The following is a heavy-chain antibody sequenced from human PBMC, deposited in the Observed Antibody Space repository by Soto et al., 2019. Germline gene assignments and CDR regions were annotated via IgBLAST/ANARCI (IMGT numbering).Heavy chain of an antibody. CDR2: ISAYNGNT. D-gene: IGHD3-22*01. CDR3: ARGMDYCDSSGYYYGY. Sequence: GASVKVSCKVSGYTFTSYGISWVRQAPGQGLEWMGWISAYNGNTNYAQKLQGRVTMTTDTSTSTAYMELRSLRADDTAVYYCARGMDYCDSSGYYYGYWGQGTLVTVS. V-gene: IGHV1-18*04. J-gene: IGHJ4*02. CDR1: GYTFTSYG.